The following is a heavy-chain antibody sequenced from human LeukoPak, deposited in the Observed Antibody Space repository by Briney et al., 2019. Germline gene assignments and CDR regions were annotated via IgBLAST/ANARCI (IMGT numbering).Heavy chain of an antibody. Sequence: SETLSLTCAVYRGSFRGYYWSWIRQPPGKGLEWIGEINHRGSTKYNPSLKSRVTISVDTSKNQFSLKLSSVTAADTAVYYCARGHRRLQYSSSYYYYDYMDVWGKGTTVTVSS. CDR1: RGSFRGYY. D-gene: IGHD6-13*01. J-gene: IGHJ6*03. CDR2: INHRGST. V-gene: IGHV4-34*01. CDR3: ARGHRRLQYSSSYYYYDYMDV.